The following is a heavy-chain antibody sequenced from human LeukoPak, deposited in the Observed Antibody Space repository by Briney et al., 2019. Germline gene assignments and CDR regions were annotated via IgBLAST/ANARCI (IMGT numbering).Heavy chain of an antibody. J-gene: IGHJ4*02. CDR3: VPVTRYYFDY. CDR2: IYSGGST. D-gene: IGHD4-17*01. V-gene: IGHV3-66*02. Sequence: PGRSLRLSCAASGFTVSSNYMSWVRQAPGKGLEWVSVIYSGGSTYYADSVKGRFTISRDNSKNTLYLQMNSLRAEDTAVYYCVPVTRYYFDYWGQGTLVTVSS. CDR1: GFTVSSNY.